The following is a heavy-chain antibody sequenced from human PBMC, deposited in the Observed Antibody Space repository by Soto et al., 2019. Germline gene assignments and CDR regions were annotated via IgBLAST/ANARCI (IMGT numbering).Heavy chain of an antibody. D-gene: IGHD2-21*02. V-gene: IGHV3-30*03. CDR2: ISYDGTHE. Sequence: QVQLVESGGGVVRPGTSLRLSCAASGFSFRSFAMHWVRQAPDKGLEWVVLISYDGTHEYYADSLKGRFTISRDNSRSTVYLQMNSLRPDDTAVYYCATPRGFLCGGDCYSDFWGQGSLVTVSS. J-gene: IGHJ4*02. CDR3: ATPRGFLCGGDCYSDF. CDR1: GFSFRSFA.